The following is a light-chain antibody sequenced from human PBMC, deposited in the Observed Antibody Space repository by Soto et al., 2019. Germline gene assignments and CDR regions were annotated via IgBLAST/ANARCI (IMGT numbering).Light chain of an antibody. J-gene: IGLJ3*02. CDR3: CSYAGSKNLV. CDR1: NSDVGGYNY. V-gene: IGLV2-8*01. CDR2: EVS. Sequence: QSALTQPPSASGSPGQSVTISCTGTNSDVGGYNYVSWYQQHPGNAPKVMIYEVSNRPSGVPDRFSGSKSGNKASLTVSGLQAEDEADYCCCSYAGSKNLVFGGGTQLTLL.